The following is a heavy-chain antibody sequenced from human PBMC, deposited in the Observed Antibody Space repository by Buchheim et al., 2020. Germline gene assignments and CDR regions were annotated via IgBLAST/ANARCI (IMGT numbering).Heavy chain of an antibody. D-gene: IGHD3-9*01. Sequence: QVQLVQSGAEVKKPGASVKVSCKASGYTFTSYDINWVRQATGQGLEWMGWMNPNRGNTGYAQKFQGRVTMTRTTSISAAYMELSSLRSEDTAVYYCAREKADILTGYTIVYYYYGMDVWGQGTT. CDR2: MNPNRGNT. CDR3: AREKADILTGYTIVYYYYGMDV. V-gene: IGHV1-8*01. CDR1: GYTFTSYD. J-gene: IGHJ6*02.